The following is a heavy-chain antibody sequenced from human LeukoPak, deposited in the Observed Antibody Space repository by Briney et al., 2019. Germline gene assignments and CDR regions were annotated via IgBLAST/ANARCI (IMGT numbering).Heavy chain of an antibody. CDR1: GFTFKSTF. J-gene: IGHJ4*02. V-gene: IGHV3-21*01. D-gene: IGHD4-17*01. CDR2: ISSSGSYI. CDR3: TRDYGARDD. Sequence: GGSLRLSCAVSGFTFKSTFMNWVRQAPGKGMEWVSSISSSGSYIHYADSVKGRFTVSRDNDNDTLYLHMTGLSAEDSATYYCTRDYGARDDWGQGTLVTVSS.